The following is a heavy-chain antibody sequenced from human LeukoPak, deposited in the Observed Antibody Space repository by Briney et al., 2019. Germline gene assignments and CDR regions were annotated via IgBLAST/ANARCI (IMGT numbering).Heavy chain of an antibody. CDR1: GYTFTSYG. D-gene: IGHD1-26*01. CDR2: ISAYNGNT. Sequence: GASVKVSCKASGYTFTSYGISWVRQAPGQGLEWMGWISAYNGNTNYAQKLQGRVTMTTDTSTSTAYMELRSLRSDDTAVYYCARDWARIVGATVAFDIWGQGTMVTVSS. J-gene: IGHJ3*02. CDR3: ARDWARIVGATVAFDI. V-gene: IGHV1-18*01.